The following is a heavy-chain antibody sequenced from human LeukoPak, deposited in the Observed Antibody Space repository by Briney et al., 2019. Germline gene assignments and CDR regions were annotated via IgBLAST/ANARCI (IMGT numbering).Heavy chain of an antibody. CDR3: ARANPTGYFDY. Sequence: PGGSLRLSCAASGFTFSSYSMNWVRQAPGKGLEWVSYISSSSSTIYYADSVKGRFTISRENAKNSLYLQMNSLRAGDTAVYYCARANPTGYFDYWGQGTLVTVSS. V-gene: IGHV3-48*01. CDR1: GFTFSSYS. D-gene: IGHD1-14*01. J-gene: IGHJ4*02. CDR2: ISSSSSTI.